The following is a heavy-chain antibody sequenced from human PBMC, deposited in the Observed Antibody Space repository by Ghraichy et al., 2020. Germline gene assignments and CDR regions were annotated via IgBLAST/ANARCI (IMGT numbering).Heavy chain of an antibody. Sequence: ESLNTSCTVSGGSIGRYYWSWIRQPPGKGLEWMGYIYYSGTTDYSPSLKRRVTISVDTAENQVSLKLSSVTAAYTAVYYCARGHSLFGYYYYGMDVWGQGTPVLVSS. V-gene: IGHV4-59*01. D-gene: IGHD3-3*01. CDR2: IYYSGTT. CDR3: ARGHSLFGYYYYGMDV. J-gene: IGHJ6*02. CDR1: GGSIGRYY.